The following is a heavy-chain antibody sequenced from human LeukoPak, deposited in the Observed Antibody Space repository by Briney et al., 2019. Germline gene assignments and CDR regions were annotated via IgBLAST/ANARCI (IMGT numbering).Heavy chain of an antibody. J-gene: IGHJ5*02. CDR3: ARWSSSSWHGDWFDP. Sequence: PGGSLRLSCAASGFTFSSYWMYWVRQAPGKGLVWVSRINSDGSSTSYADSVKGRFTISRDNAKNTLHLQMNSLRAEDTAVYYCARWSSSSWHGDWFDPWGQGTLVTVSS. V-gene: IGHV3-74*01. CDR2: INSDGSST. D-gene: IGHD6-13*01. CDR1: GFTFSSYW.